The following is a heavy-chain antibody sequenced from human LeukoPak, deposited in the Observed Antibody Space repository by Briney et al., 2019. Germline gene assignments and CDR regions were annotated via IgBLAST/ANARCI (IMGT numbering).Heavy chain of an antibody. V-gene: IGHV1-46*01. Sequence: APVKVSCKASGYTFTSYYMHWVRQAPGQGLEWMGIINPSGGSTSYAQKFQGRVTMTRDTSTSTVYMELSSLRSEDTAVYYCARENSSGTPVGDAFDIWGQGTMVTVSS. J-gene: IGHJ3*02. CDR2: INPSGGST. CDR3: ARENSSGTPVGDAFDI. D-gene: IGHD6-19*01. CDR1: GYTFTSYY.